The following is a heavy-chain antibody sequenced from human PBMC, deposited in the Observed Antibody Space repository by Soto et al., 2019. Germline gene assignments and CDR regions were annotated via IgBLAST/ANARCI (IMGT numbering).Heavy chain of an antibody. V-gene: IGHV1-18*01. CDR1: GYTFTSYG. CDR3: ARSSGYYYVDY. CDR2: ISGYNGKT. Sequence: ASVKVSCKASGYTFTSYGISWVRQAPGQGLEWMGWISGYNGKTNYAQKVQDRVTMTTDTSTSTVYLELRSLRFDDTAVYYCARSSGYYYVDYWGQGTLVTVSS. D-gene: IGHD3-22*01. J-gene: IGHJ4*02.